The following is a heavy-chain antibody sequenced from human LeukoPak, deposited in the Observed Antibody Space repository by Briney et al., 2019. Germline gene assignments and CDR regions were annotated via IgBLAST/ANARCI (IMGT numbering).Heavy chain of an antibody. CDR3: ARGEQQLVLPFDY. Sequence: GGSLRLSCAASGFTFSSYGMHWVRQAPGKGLEWVAGIWYDGSNKYYADSVKGRFPISRDNSKNTLYLQMNSLRAEDTAVYYCARGEQQLVLPFDYWGQGTLVTVSS. CDR1: GFTFSSYG. J-gene: IGHJ4*02. D-gene: IGHD6-13*01. CDR2: IWYDGSNK. V-gene: IGHV3-33*01.